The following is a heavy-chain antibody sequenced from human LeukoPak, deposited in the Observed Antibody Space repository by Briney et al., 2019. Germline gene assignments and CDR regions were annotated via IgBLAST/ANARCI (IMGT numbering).Heavy chain of an antibody. CDR2: TYYSGST. V-gene: IGHV4-30-4*01. D-gene: IGHD3-22*01. Sequence: SGTLSLTCTVSGGSISSGDYYWSWIRQPPGKGLEWIGYTYYSGSTYYNPSLKSRVTISVDTSKNQFSLKLSSVTAADTAVYYCARDHYDSSGYYEGDDYWGQGTLVTVSS. J-gene: IGHJ4*02. CDR1: GGSISSGDYY. CDR3: ARDHYDSSGYYEGDDY.